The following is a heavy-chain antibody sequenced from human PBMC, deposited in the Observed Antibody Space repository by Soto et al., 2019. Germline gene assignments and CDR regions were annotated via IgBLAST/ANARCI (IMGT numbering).Heavy chain of an antibody. V-gene: IGHV4-59*01. D-gene: IGHD5-18*01. CDR1: GGSISSYY. CDR3: ARYVDTAMERAVDY. CDR2: IYYSGST. J-gene: IGHJ4*02. Sequence: SETLSLTCTVSGGSISSYYWIWIRQPPGKGLEWIGYIYYSGSTSYNPSLKSRVTISVVTSKNQFSLKLSSVTAADTAVYYCARYVDTAMERAVDYWGQGTLVTVSS.